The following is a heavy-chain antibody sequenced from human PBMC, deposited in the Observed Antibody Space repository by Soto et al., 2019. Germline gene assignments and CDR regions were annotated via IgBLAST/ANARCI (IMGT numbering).Heavy chain of an antibody. CDR2: INPNSGGT. CDR3: ARDGVDTAMVDYYYYGMDV. CDR1: GYTFTGYY. V-gene: IGHV1-2*02. D-gene: IGHD5-18*01. J-gene: IGHJ6*02. Sequence: ASVKVSCKASGYTFTGYYMHWVRQAPGQGLEWMGWINPNSGGTNYAQKFQGRVTVTRDTSISTAYMELSRLRSDDTAVYYCARDGVDTAMVDYYYYGMDVWGQGTTVTVSS.